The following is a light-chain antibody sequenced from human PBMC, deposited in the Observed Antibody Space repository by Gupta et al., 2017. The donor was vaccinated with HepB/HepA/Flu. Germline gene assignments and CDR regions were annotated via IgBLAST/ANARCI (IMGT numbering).Light chain of an antibody. CDR3: SSFTASSTLVL. Sequence: QSALTQPASVSGSPGQPITTSCTGTSSDVGGYESVSCYQHPPGRAPKLLIYDVTSRPSGVSYRFSGSKSGNVASLTISGLQAEDEAEYYCSSFTASSTLVLFGGGTELTVL. CDR1: SSDVGGYES. J-gene: IGLJ2*01. CDR2: DVT. V-gene: IGLV2-14*03.